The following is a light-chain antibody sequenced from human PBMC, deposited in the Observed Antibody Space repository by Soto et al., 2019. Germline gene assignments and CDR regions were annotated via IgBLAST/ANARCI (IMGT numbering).Light chain of an antibody. Sequence: QSVLTQPPSVSGAPGQRVTISCTGSSSNIGAGYEVHWYQQVPGTAPKLLIHGNSNRPSGVPDRFSGSKSGTSASLAITGLQAEDEADYYCQSYDSSLSVVFGGGTKLTVL. CDR1: SSNIGAGYE. CDR2: GNS. J-gene: IGLJ2*01. CDR3: QSYDSSLSVV. V-gene: IGLV1-40*01.